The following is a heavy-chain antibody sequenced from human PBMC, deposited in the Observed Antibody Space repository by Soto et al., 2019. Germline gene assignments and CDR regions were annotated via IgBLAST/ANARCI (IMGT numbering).Heavy chain of an antibody. CDR3: AALYSSGWGDFDY. CDR2: IVVGSGNT. Sequence: QMQLVQSGPEVKKPGTSVKVSCKASGFTFTSSAVQWVRQARGQRLEWIGWIVVGSGNTNYAQKFQERVTITGDMSTSTAYMELSSLRSEDTAVYYCAALYSSGWGDFDYWGQGTLVTVSS. J-gene: IGHJ4*02. CDR1: GFTFTSSA. D-gene: IGHD6-19*01. V-gene: IGHV1-58*01.